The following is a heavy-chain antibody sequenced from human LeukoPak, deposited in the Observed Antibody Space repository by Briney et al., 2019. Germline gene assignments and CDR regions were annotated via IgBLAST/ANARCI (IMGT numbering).Heavy chain of an antibody. CDR1: GYTFTSYA. J-gene: IGHJ6*04. V-gene: IGHV1-3*01. D-gene: IGHD3-10*01. CDR3: ARDAFGELYDYYYYGMDV. Sequence: ASVKVSCKASGYTFTSYAMHWVRQAPGQRLEWMGWINAGNGNTKYSLKFQGRVTITRDTSASTAYMELSSLRSEDTAVYYCARDAFGELYDYYYYGMDVWGKGTTVTVSS. CDR2: INAGNGNT.